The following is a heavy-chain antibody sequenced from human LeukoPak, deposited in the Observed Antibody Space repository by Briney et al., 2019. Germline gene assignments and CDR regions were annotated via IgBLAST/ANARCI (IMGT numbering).Heavy chain of an antibody. CDR2: ISYDATNK. Sequence: GGSLRLSCAASGFPFSRYAMHWVRQVPGKGLEWVALISYDATNKYYADSVKGRFTISRDNSKNTLYLQMNSLRAEDTAVYYSARADVWLKYYFDYWGQGTLVTVSS. V-gene: IGHV3-30*04. CDR1: GFPFSRYA. D-gene: IGHD3-3*01. CDR3: ARADVWLKYYFDY. J-gene: IGHJ4*02.